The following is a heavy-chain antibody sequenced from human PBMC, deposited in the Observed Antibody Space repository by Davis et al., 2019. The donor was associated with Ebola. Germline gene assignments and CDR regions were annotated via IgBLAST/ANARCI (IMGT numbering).Heavy chain of an antibody. CDR2: ISAYNGNT. J-gene: IGHJ6*02. D-gene: IGHD4-17*01. CDR3: ARRRTVVSPHGTTVNTYYYCGMDV. V-gene: IGHV1-18*01. CDR1: GYTFTSYG. Sequence: ASVKVSCKASGYTFTSYGISWVRQAPGQGLEWMGWISAYNGNTNYAQKLQGRVTMTTDTSTSTAYMELRSLRSDDTAVYYCARRRTVVSPHGTTVNTYYYCGMDVWGQGTTVTVSS.